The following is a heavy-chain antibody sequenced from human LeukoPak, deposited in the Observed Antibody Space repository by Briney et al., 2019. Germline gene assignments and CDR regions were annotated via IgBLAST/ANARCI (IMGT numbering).Heavy chain of an antibody. V-gene: IGHV1-3*01. CDR1: GYTFTSYA. CDR2: TNVANDYT. J-gene: IGHJ4*02. D-gene: IGHD4-11*01. Sequence: ASVKVSCKASGYTFTSYAMHWVRQAPGQRLEWMGWTNVANDYTESSQKFQDRFIITSDPSATTVYMELSSLRSEDTAVYYCARDDFSTYAGLNYFDYWGQGSLVTVSS. CDR3: ARDDFSTYAGLNYFDY.